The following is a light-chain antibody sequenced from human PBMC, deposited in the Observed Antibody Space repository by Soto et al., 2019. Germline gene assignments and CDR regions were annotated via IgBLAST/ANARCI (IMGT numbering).Light chain of an antibody. V-gene: IGLV1-47*01. CDR1: SSNIGSHD. CDR3: AAWDDSLSGRYV. J-gene: IGLJ1*01. Sequence: QSVLTQPPSASGTPGQRVTISCSGSSSNIGSHDVHWYQQLPGTAPKLLIYENNQRPSGVPDRFSGSKSGTSASLAISGLRSEDEADYYCAAWDDSLSGRYVFGTGTKVTVL. CDR2: ENN.